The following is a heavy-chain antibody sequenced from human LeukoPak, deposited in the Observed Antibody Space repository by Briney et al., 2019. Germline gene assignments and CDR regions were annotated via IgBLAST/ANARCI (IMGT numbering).Heavy chain of an antibody. Sequence: GASVKVSCEASGYSFSDYYLHWVRLAPGQGLEWMGWIDPKRDPKRGGTNYAQKLQDRVTMTTDTSTSTAYMELRSLRSDDTAVYYCARTPIQRSCSGGSCYPKPNWFDLWGQGTLVTVSS. CDR2: IDPKRDPKRGGT. J-gene: IGHJ5*02. D-gene: IGHD2-15*01. CDR3: ARTPIQRSCSGGSCYPKPNWFDL. V-gene: IGHV1-2*02. CDR1: GYSFSDYY.